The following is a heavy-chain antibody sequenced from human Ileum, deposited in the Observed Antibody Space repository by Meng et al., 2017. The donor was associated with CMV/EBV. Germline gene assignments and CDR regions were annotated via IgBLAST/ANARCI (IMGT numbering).Heavy chain of an antibody. CDR1: GGSVSSGNYH. CDR2: TVYGGSL. V-gene: IGHV4-61*01. Sequence: SGGSVSSGNYHWNWIRQPPGKGLEWIGQTVYGGSLKYNPSLESRLSISIDTSKNQFSLNLNSVTAADTAVYYCAGLIVGNGGRGHWGQGTLVTVSS. CDR3: AGLIVGNGGRGH. D-gene: IGHD2/OR15-2a*01. J-gene: IGHJ4*02.